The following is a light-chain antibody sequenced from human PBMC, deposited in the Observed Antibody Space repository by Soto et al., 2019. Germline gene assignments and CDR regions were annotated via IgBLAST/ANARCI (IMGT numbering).Light chain of an antibody. V-gene: IGLV1-51*02. Sequence: QSVLTQPPSVSAAPGQKVTISCSGSSSNIGNNYVSWYQHLPGTAPKLLIYENNKRPSGIPDRFSGSKSGTLATLGITGLQAGDEADYYCGTWDSSLSAWVFGGGTKVTVL. CDR1: SSNIGNNY. CDR2: ENN. CDR3: GTWDSSLSAWV. J-gene: IGLJ3*02.